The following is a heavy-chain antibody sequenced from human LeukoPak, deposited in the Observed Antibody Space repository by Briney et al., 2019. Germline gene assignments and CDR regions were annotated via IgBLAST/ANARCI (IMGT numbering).Heavy chain of an antibody. CDR1: GFTFSSYS. J-gene: IGHJ4*02. Sequence: GGSLGLPCAASGFTFSSYSMNWVRQAPGKGLEWVSSISSSSSYIYYADSVKGRFTISRDNAKNSMYLQMNSLGAEDTAVYYCARDSRGYCSGGSCYSFDYWGQGTLVTVSS. CDR2: ISSSSSYI. V-gene: IGHV3-21*01. CDR3: ARDSRGYCSGGSCYSFDY. D-gene: IGHD2-15*01.